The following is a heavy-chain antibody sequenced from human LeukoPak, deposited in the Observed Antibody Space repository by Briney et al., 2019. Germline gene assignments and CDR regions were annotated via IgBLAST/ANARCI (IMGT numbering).Heavy chain of an antibody. CDR3: AREGASSSWLAEHFDY. D-gene: IGHD6-13*01. CDR2: SGYLGSNN. V-gene: IGHV3-30*02. CDR1: GFTFSSYG. Sequence: QPGGSLRLSCAASGFTFSSYGMHWVRQAPGKGLEWVAFSGYLGSNNYYADSVKGRFTISRYNSKATLYLQMNSLRAEDTDVYYCAREGASSSWLAEHFDYWGQGTLVTVSS. J-gene: IGHJ4*02.